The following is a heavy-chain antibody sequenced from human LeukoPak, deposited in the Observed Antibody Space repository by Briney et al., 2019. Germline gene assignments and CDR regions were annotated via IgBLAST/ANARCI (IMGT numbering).Heavy chain of an antibody. V-gene: IGHV4-39*07. CDR2: IYYSGTT. CDR1: GGSISSSIYY. Sequence: SEALSLTCTVSGGSISSSIYYWGWIRQPPGKGLEWMGSIYYSGTTYYNPSLKSRVTISVATSKTQFSLKMSSVTATDTAVYYCASLYDYVWGSYRYFDYWGQGTLVTVSS. CDR3: ASLYDYVWGSYRYFDY. D-gene: IGHD3-16*02. J-gene: IGHJ4*02.